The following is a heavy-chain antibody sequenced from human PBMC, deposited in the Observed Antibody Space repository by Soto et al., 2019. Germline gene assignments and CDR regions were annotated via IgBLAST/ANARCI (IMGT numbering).Heavy chain of an antibody. D-gene: IGHD6-19*01. CDR3: ARGPPLPYSSGWYWFDP. CDR1: GFTFSSYA. CDR2: ISYDGSNK. J-gene: IGHJ5*02. Sequence: QVQLVESGGGVVQPGRSLRLSCAASGFTFSSYAMHWVRQAPGKWLEWVAVISYDGSNKYYADSVKGRFTISRDNSKNKLYLQLNSLRAEDTAVYYCARGPPLPYSSGWYWFDPWGQGTMVTVSS. V-gene: IGHV3-30-3*01.